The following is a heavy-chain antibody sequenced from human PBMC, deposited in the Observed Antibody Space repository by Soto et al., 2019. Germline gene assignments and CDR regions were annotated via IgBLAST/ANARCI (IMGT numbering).Heavy chain of an antibody. J-gene: IGHJ4*02. V-gene: IGHV4-39*01. D-gene: IGHD4-17*01. CDR2: VYYRGRS. Sequence: SETLSLTCTVSGGSVTNSSYYWGWIRQSPGKGLEWIGSVYYRGRSYSKSSVKSRVTISVDTSKNRFSLSLNSLTASDTAVYFCVSQRTTVPTQAYFDYWGPGALVTVSS. CDR3: VSQRTTVPTQAYFDY. CDR1: GGSVTNSSYY.